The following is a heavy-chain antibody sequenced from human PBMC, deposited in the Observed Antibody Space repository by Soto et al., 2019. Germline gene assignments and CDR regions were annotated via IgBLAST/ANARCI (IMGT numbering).Heavy chain of an antibody. Sequence: GGSLRLSCAASGFTFSSYAMSWVRQAPGKGLEWVSAISGSGGSTYYADSVKGRFTISRDNSKNTLCLQMNSLRAEDTAVYYCAKDLGIHYGDYYFDYWGQGTLVTVSS. CDR2: ISGSGGST. CDR3: AKDLGIHYGDYYFDY. V-gene: IGHV3-23*01. CDR1: GFTFSSYA. J-gene: IGHJ4*02. D-gene: IGHD4-17*01.